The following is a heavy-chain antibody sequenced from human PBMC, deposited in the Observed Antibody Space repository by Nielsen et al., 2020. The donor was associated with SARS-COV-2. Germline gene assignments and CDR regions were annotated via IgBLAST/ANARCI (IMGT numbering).Heavy chain of an antibody. Sequence: SETLSLTCTVSGYSISSGYYWGWIRQPPGKGLEWIGSIYHSGSTYYNPSLKSRVTISVDTSKNQFSLKLSSVTAADTAVYYCARFGYYDSSGYYFDFYYYYGMDVWGQGTTVTVSS. CDR1: GYSISSGYY. CDR3: ARFGYYDSSGYYFDFYYYYGMDV. V-gene: IGHV4-38-2*02. CDR2: IYHSGST. D-gene: IGHD3-22*01. J-gene: IGHJ6*02.